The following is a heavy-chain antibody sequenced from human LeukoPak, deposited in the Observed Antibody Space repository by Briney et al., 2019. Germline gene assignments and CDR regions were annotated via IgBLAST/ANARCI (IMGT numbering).Heavy chain of an antibody. CDR2: ISSGGSTI. CDR3: ARGPYDTSFYRY. Sequence: GGSLRLSCAASGFIFSDYYMSWIRQGPGKGLEWVSYISSGGSTISYADSVKGQFTISRDNAKNSLYLHMNNLRVKDTAVSYCARGPYDTSFYRYWGQGTLVAVSS. J-gene: IGHJ4*02. CDR1: GFIFSDYY. V-gene: IGHV3-11*01. D-gene: IGHD2-2*01.